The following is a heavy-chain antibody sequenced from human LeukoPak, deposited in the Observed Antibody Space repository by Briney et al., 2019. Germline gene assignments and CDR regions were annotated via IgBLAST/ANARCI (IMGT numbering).Heavy chain of an antibody. CDR1: GGSISSSSYY. CDR2: IYYSGST. D-gene: IGHD3-22*01. Sequence: SATLSLTCTVSGGSISSSSYYWGWIRQPPGKGLEWIGSIYYSGSTYYNPSLKSRVTISVDTSKNQFSLKLSSVTAADTAVYYCARDSGYYYDSSGFDHWGQGTLVTVSS. V-gene: IGHV4-39*07. J-gene: IGHJ4*02. CDR3: ARDSGYYYDSSGFDH.